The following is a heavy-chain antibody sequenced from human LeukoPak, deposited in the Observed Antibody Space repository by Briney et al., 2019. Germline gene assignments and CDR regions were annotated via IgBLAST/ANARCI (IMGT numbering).Heavy chain of an antibody. CDR2: ISGSGGST. J-gene: IGHJ4*02. CDR3: AKDGGSTSPPYYFDY. CDR1: GFTFSSYA. V-gene: IGHV3-23*01. Sequence: GGSLRLSCAASGFTFSSYAMNWVRQAPGKGLEWVSAISGSGGSTYYANSVKGRFTISRDNSKNTLYLQMNSLRAEDTAVYFCAKDGGSTSPPYYFDYWGQGSLVTVSS. D-gene: IGHD2-15*01.